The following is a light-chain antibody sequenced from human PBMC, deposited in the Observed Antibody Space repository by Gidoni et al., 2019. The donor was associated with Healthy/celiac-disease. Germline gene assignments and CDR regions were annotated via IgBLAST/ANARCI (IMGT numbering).Light chain of an antibody. V-gene: IGKV3D-20*02. Sequence: PSFAPVGRSAPTTRPARTSISSYLAWYQQKPGQAPRLLIFAASSMATGVPARFSGSGSGTDFTLTIRTLQPEDFAPYYCQHCTTSTFTFGRGTKVEIK. CDR2: AAS. J-gene: IGKJ4*01. CDR1: RTSISSY. CDR3: QHCTTSTFT.